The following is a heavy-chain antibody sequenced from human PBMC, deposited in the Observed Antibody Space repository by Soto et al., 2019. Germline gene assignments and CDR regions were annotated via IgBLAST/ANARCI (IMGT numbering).Heavy chain of an antibody. D-gene: IGHD2-2*01. Sequence: PGGSLRLSCAASGFTFSSYSMNWVRQAPGKGLEWVSSISSSSSYIYYADSVKGRFTISRDNAKNSLYLQMNSLRAEDTAVYYCAREGGGYCSSTSCPFDYWGQGTLVTVSS. J-gene: IGHJ4*02. CDR3: AREGGGYCSSTSCPFDY. CDR1: GFTFSSYS. CDR2: ISSSSSYI. V-gene: IGHV3-21*01.